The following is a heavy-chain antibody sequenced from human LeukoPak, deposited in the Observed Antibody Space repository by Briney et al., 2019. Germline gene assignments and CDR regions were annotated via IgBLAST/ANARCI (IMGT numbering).Heavy chain of an antibody. D-gene: IGHD2-2*02. CDR1: GFNFDDYA. J-gene: IGHJ4*02. CDR2: IGLESGDI. V-gene: IGHV3-9*01. CDR3: ARGSNYCSSISCHMND. Sequence: GRSLRLSCATAGFNFDDYAMHWIRQDPGKGLQWVASIGLESGDIHYADSVKGRFTISRDNAKNSLYLEMNSLRAEDTAVYYCARGSNYCSSISCHMNDWGQGTLVTVSS.